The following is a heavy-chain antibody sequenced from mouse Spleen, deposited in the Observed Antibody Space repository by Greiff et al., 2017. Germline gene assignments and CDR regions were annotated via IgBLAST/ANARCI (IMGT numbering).Heavy chain of an antibody. CDR2: INPSTGGT. CDR3: ARDSSGYYFDY. V-gene: IGHV1-42*01. CDR1: GYSFTGYY. Sequence: EVQLQQSGAELARPGASVKISCKASGYSFTGYYMNWVKQSPEKSLEWIGEINPSTGGTTYNQKFKAKATLTVDKSSSTAYMQLKSLTSEDSAVYYCARDSSGYYFDYWGQGTTLTVSS. J-gene: IGHJ2*01. D-gene: IGHD3-2*01.